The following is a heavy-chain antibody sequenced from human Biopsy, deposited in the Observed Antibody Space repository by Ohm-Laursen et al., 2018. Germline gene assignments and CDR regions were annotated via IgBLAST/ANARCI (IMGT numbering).Heavy chain of an antibody. J-gene: IGHJ6*02. Sequence: GTLSLTCTVSGGSMSDHYWSWLRQTPGKGLEWLGSLYFTGKTASNPSLASRITLSVDTSKNKFSLQLDSMTAADTAVYYCGRVWLWRGYGMDVWGQGTTVTVSS. CDR1: GGSMSDHY. D-gene: IGHD6-19*01. CDR2: LYFTGKT. CDR3: GRVWLWRGYGMDV. V-gene: IGHV4-59*11.